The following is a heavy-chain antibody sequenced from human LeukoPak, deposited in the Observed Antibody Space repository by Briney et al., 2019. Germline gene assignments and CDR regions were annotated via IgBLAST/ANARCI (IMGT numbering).Heavy chain of an antibody. CDR3: ASNWNYRQGYYYYMDV. V-gene: IGHV4-30-4*08. J-gene: IGHJ6*03. Sequence: NPSETLSLTCTVSGGSISSGDYYWSWIRQPPGKGLEWIGYIYYSGSTYYNPSLKSRVTISVDRSKNQFSLKLSSVTAADTAVYYCASNWNYRQGYYYYMDVWGKGTTVTVSS. CDR1: GGSISSGDYY. CDR2: IYYSGST. D-gene: IGHD1-7*01.